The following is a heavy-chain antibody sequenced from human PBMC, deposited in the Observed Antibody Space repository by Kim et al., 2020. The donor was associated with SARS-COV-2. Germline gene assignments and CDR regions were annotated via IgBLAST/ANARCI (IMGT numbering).Heavy chain of an antibody. D-gene: IGHD3-3*01. V-gene: IGHV3-23*01. CDR3: AKDGGITSFGVAIYYYFDY. Sequence: KGRFTISRDNAKNTMYLQMNSLRAEDTAVYYCAKDGGITSFGVAIYYYFDYWGQGTLVTVSS. J-gene: IGHJ4*02.